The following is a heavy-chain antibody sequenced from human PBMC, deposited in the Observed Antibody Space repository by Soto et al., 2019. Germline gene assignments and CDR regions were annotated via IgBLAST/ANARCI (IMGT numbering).Heavy chain of an antibody. CDR2: IKSKTDGGTT. Sequence: EVQLVESGGGLVKPGGSLRLSCAASGFTFSNAWMSWVRQAPGKGLEWVGRIKSKTDGGTTDYAAPVKGRFTISRDDSKNTLYLQMNSLKTEDTAVYYCTTSEYGSGSYHDYWGQGTLVTVSS. D-gene: IGHD3-10*01. J-gene: IGHJ4*02. V-gene: IGHV3-15*01. CDR3: TTSEYGSGSYHDY. CDR1: GFTFSNAW.